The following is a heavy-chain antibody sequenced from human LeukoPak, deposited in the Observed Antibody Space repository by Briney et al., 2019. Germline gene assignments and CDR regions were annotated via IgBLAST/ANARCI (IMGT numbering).Heavy chain of an antibody. Sequence: PGGSLRLSCAASGFTFSSSWMHWVRQAPGKGLVWVSRIKSDGTVTTDGDSVKGRFTISRDNAKNSLYLQMNSLRAEDTALYYCAKDMWQWLAHFDYWGQGTLVTVSS. V-gene: IGHV3-74*01. CDR3: AKDMWQWLAHFDY. J-gene: IGHJ4*02. CDR2: IKSDGTVT. CDR1: GFTFSSSW. D-gene: IGHD6-19*01.